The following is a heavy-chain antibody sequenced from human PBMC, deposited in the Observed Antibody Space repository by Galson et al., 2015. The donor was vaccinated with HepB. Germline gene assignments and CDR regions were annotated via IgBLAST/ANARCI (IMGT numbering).Heavy chain of an antibody. V-gene: IGHV3-30*18. CDR2: ISYDGVDK. Sequence: SLRLSCAVSGFTFSSHAMHWVRQAPGEGLEWVADISYDGVDKYYEDSVKGRFTISRDNAKNTLYLRMNSLKTEDTAVYYCAKAEVPFSSGWDYYDYWGQGTRVTVSS. CDR1: GFTFSSHA. J-gene: IGHJ4*02. D-gene: IGHD6-19*01. CDR3: AKAEVPFSSGWDYYDY.